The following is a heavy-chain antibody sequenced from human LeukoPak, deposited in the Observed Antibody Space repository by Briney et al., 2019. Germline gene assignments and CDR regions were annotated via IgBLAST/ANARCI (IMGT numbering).Heavy chain of an antibody. D-gene: IGHD5-18*01. CDR2: IKSKNDGGTT. Sequence: GGSLRLSCAASGFTFSSAWMSWVRQAPGKGPEWVGRIKSKNDGGTTDYAAPVQGRFSISRDDSKDTLNLQMNSVKTEDTAVYFCTTLGYSYASYWGQGTLVTVSS. V-gene: IGHV3-15*01. CDR1: GFTFSSAW. J-gene: IGHJ4*02. CDR3: TTLGYSYASY.